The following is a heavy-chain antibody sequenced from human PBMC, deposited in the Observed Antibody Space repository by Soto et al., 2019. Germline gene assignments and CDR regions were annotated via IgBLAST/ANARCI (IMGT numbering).Heavy chain of an antibody. CDR3: AKGMLPYCRGGTCYPIDH. D-gene: IGHD2-15*01. CDR1: GFTFSSFA. V-gene: IGHV3-23*01. Sequence: EVQLLESGGGLVQPGGSLRLSCEASGFTFSSFAMAWVRQAPGKGLEFISVITDSGDNTVDADSVKGRFTMYRDNSKDTLYLQMNYLRAEDTAVYYCAKGMLPYCRGGTCYPIDHWGRGTLVTVSS. CDR2: ITDSGDNT. J-gene: IGHJ4*02.